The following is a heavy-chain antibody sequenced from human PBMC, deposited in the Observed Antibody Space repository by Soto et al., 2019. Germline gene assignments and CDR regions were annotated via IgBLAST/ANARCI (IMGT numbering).Heavy chain of an antibody. CDR1: GDSIRNSY. CDR3: ARHRQWLIDY. D-gene: IGHD6-19*01. J-gene: IGHJ4*02. Sequence: ASETLSLTCTVSGDSIRNSYWTWIRQPPGKGLEWIGYVFFSGSTNYKPSLRSRLTMSVDTSKNQFSLKLSSVTAADTAVYYCARHRQWLIDYWGQGTLVTVSS. V-gene: IGHV4-59*08. CDR2: VFFSGST.